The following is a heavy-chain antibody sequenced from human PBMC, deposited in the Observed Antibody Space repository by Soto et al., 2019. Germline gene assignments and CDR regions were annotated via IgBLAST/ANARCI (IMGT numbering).Heavy chain of an antibody. CDR1: GFTFSNYG. Sequence: GGSLRLSCAASGFTFSNYGMHWVRQAPGKGLEWVAVISDDGVSKYYADSVQGRFTISRDNSESAVFLQMNSLRPDDTALYFCARAYYFGSGTTYTFYYWGQGTQVTVSS. D-gene: IGHD3-10*01. J-gene: IGHJ4*02. CDR3: ARAYYFGSGTTYTFYY. CDR2: ISDDGVSK. V-gene: IGHV3-30*03.